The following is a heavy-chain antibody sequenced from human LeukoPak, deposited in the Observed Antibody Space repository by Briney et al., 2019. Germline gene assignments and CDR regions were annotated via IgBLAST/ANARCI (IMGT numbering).Heavy chain of an antibody. Sequence: GGSLRLSCAASGFTFSSYGMHWVRQAPGKGLEWVAVISYDGSNKYYTDSVKGRFTISRDNSKNTLYLQMNSLRAEDTAVYYCAKDQGVQQQVVPVGISDYWGQGTPVTVSS. CDR2: ISYDGSNK. V-gene: IGHV3-30*18. CDR3: AKDQGVQQQVVPVGISDY. CDR1: GFTFSSYG. D-gene: IGHD6-13*01. J-gene: IGHJ4*02.